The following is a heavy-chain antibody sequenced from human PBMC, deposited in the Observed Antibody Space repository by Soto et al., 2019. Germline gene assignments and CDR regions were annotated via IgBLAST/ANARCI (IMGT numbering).Heavy chain of an antibody. Sequence: VGSLSLSCAASGCTFSSYAMHWVRHSPGKGLEWVAVISYDGSNKYYADSVKGRFTISRDNSKNTLYLQMKSLRAEDTAVYYCARDRRINRKAESGMDVWAQVTTVTLS. J-gene: IGHJ6*02. CDR2: ISYDGSNK. CDR1: GCTFSSYA. CDR3: ARDRRINRKAESGMDV. V-gene: IGHV3-30-3*01. D-gene: IGHD2-15*01.